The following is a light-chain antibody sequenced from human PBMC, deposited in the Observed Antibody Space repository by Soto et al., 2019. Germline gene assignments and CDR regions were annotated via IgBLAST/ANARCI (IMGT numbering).Light chain of an antibody. CDR3: KQYGSSPPEFT. J-gene: IGKJ3*01. V-gene: IGKV3-20*01. CDR2: GAS. Sequence: EIVLTQSPGTLSLSPGERATLSCRASQSISSSYLAWYQQRPGQAPRLLIFGASYRATGIPDRFSGSGSGTDLALTISRLEREDLSVYDGKQYGSSPPEFTFGPRTKVDSK. CDR1: QSISSSY.